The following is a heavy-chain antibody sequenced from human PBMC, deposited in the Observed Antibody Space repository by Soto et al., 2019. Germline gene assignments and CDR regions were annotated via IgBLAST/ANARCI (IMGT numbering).Heavy chain of an antibody. V-gene: IGHV4-59*08. CDR2: ISYSGST. J-gene: IGHJ4*02. D-gene: IGHD2-15*01. CDR3: ARQSGSCSGGSCYSSFDY. Sequence: SETLSLTCTVSGGSISSYYWTWIRQPPGRGLEWIGYISYSGSTNYNPSLKSRVTISVDTSKNQFSLKLNSVTAADTAVYYCARQSGSCSGGSCYSSFDYWGQGTLVTVSS. CDR1: GGSISSYY.